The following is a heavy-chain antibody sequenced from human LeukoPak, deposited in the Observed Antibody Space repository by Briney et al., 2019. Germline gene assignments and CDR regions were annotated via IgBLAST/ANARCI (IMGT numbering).Heavy chain of an antibody. D-gene: IGHD5-18*01. CDR3: ARSKTIQLDAMDV. Sequence: GGSLRLSCAASGLTFSTYSMNWVRQAPGKGLEWVSSISSSTKYIHYADSVKGRFTVSRDNAKNSLHLQMNSLRVEDTAVYYCARSKTIQLDAMDVWGKGTTVTVSS. CDR2: ISSSTKYI. V-gene: IGHV3-21*01. CDR1: GLTFSTYS. J-gene: IGHJ6*04.